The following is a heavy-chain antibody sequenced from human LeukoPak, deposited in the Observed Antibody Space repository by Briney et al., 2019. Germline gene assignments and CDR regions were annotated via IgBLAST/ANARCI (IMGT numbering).Heavy chain of an antibody. V-gene: IGHV3-23*01. CDR1: GFTFSSCA. Sequence: GGSLRLSCAASGFTFSSCAMAWVRQAPGKGLEWVSAIISTGRNTYYADSVKGRFTISRDNPQNTLYLQMDSLRAEDTAIYYCAKTGASEVIAANLPTFIDYWGQGTLVTVSP. J-gene: IGHJ4*02. D-gene: IGHD2-15*01. CDR2: IISTGRNT. CDR3: AKTGASEVIAANLPTFIDY.